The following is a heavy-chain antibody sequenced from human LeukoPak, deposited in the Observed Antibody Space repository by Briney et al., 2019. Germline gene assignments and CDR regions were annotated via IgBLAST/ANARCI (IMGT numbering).Heavy chain of an antibody. CDR2: ISSSSSYT. CDR1: GFTFSSYN. V-gene: IGHV3-21*05. Sequence: PGGSLRLSCAASGFTFSSYNMNWVRQAPGKGLEWVSYISSSSSYTNYADSVKGRFTISRDNAKNSLYLQMNSLRAEDTAVYYCARAEGYSPGYYYYGMDVWGQGTTVTVSS. D-gene: IGHD2-15*01. J-gene: IGHJ6*02. CDR3: ARAEGYSPGYYYYGMDV.